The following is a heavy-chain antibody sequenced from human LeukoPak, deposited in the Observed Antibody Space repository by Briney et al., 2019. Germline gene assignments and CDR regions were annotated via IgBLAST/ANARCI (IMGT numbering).Heavy chain of an antibody. CDR3: ARVPHSMVRGVIITQFYFDY. CDR2: ISSSSSYT. Sequence: GGSLRLSCAASGVTFSSYSMNWVRQAPGKGLEWVSSISSSSSYTYYADSVKGRFTISRDNAKNSLYLQMNSLRAEDTAVYYCARVPHSMVRGVIITQFYFDYWGQGTLVTVSS. J-gene: IGHJ4*02. V-gene: IGHV3-21*01. D-gene: IGHD3-10*01. CDR1: GVTFSSYS.